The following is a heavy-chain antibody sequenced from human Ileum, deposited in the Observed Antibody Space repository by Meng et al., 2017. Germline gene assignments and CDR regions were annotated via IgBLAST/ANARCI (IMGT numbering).Heavy chain of an antibody. D-gene: IGHD4-23*01. CDR2: ISAYSGNT. J-gene: IGHJ4*02. V-gene: IGHV1-18*01. CDR3: ARDTVGTTLGDY. CDR1: GYIFTRYG. Sequence: QVQLVQSGAEVKNPGASVKVSCKASGYIFTRYGIGGVRQAPGQGLEWMGWISAYSGNTKYAQKLQGRVTMTTDTSTSTAYMELRNLRSDDTAVYYCARDTVGTTLGDYWGQGTLVTVSS.